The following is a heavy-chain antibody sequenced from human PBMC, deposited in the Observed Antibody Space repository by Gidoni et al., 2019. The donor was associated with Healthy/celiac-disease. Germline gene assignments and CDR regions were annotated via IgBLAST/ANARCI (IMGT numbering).Heavy chain of an antibody. CDR2: ISGSGGST. V-gene: IGHV3-23*01. CDR3: ASRYCSGGSCPIYYYYYMDV. CDR1: GFTFNSYA. Sequence: EVQLLESGGGLVQPGGSLRLSCAASGFTFNSYAMSWVRQAPGKGLEWVSAISGSGGSTYYADSVKGRFTISRDNSKNTLYLQMNSLRAEDTAVYYCASRYCSGGSCPIYYYYYMDVWGKGTTVTVSS. J-gene: IGHJ6*03. D-gene: IGHD2-15*01.